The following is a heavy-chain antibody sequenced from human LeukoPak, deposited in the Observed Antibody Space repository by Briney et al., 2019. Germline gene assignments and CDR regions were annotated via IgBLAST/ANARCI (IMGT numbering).Heavy chain of an antibody. D-gene: IGHD5-18*01. CDR2: ISAYNGNT. CDR1: GYTFTSYG. V-gene: IGHV1-18*01. CDR3: ARGHDPTAMVDGSDFDY. J-gene: IGHJ4*02. Sequence: ASVKVSCKASGYTFTSYGISWVRQAPGQGLEWMGWISAYNGNTNYAQKLQGRVTMTTDTSTSTAYMELRSLRSDDTAVYYCARGHDPTAMVDGSDFDYWGQGTLVTVSS.